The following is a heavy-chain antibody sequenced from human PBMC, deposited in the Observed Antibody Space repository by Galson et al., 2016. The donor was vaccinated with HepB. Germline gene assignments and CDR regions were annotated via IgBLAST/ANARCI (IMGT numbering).Heavy chain of an antibody. CDR3: ARVYYDFWSGYPDY. CDR2: INHAGSEN. D-gene: IGHD3-3*01. V-gene: IGHV3-7*01. J-gene: IGHJ4*02. Sequence: SLRLSCAASGFTFSSYWMSWVRQAPGKGLEWVANINHAGSENYYVDSVKGRFAISRDNAKNSLYLQMNSLRAEDTAVYYCARVYYDFWSGYPDYWGQGTLVTVSS. CDR1: GFTFSSYW.